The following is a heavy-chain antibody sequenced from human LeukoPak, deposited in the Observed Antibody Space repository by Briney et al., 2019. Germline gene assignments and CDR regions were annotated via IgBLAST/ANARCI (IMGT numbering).Heavy chain of an antibody. V-gene: IGHV3-9*01. CDR3: AKEGYSSPYYFDY. CDR2: ISWNSGSI. D-gene: IGHD6-19*01. CDR1: GFTFSSHA. Sequence: PGGSLRLSCAASGFTFSSHAMSWIRQAPGKGLEWVSGISWNSGSIGYADSVKGRFTISRDNAKNSLYLQMNSLRAEDTALYYCAKEGYSSPYYFDYWGQGTLVTVSS. J-gene: IGHJ4*02.